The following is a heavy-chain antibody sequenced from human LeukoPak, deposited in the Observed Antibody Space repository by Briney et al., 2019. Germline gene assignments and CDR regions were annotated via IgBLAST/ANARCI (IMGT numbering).Heavy chain of an antibody. V-gene: IGHV3-30-3*01. CDR3: ASEMADNYYRMDV. J-gene: IGHJ6*02. CDR2: ISYDGSNK. Sequence: GGSLRLSCAASGFTFSSYAMHWVRQAPGKGLEWVAVISYDGSNKYYADSVKGRFTISRDNSKNTLYLQMNSLRAEDTAVSYCASEMADNYYRMDVWGQRTTVTVSS. CDR1: GFTFSSYA. D-gene: IGHD5-24*01.